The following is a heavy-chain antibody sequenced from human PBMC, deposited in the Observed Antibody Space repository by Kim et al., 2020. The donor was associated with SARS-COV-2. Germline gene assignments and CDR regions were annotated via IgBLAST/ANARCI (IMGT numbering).Heavy chain of an antibody. CDR3: AREAPRSDSSGYYHDY. J-gene: IGHJ4*02. Sequence: SETLSLTCAVYGGSFSGYYWSWIRQPPGKGLEWIGEINHSGSTNYNPSLKSRVTISVDTSKNQFSLKLSSVTAADTAVYYCAREAPRSDSSGYYHDYWGQGTLVTVSS. CDR1: GGSFSGYY. D-gene: IGHD3-22*01. V-gene: IGHV4-34*01. CDR2: INHSGST.